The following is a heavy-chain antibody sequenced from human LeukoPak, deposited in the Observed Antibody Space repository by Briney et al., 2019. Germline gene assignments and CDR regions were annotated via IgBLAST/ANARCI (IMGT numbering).Heavy chain of an antibody. D-gene: IGHD6-13*01. CDR1: GYSFTSYW. Sequence: GESLKISCKGSGYSFTSYWIGWVRQMPGKGLEWMGIIYPGDSDTRYSPSFQGQVTISADKSISTAYLQWSSLKASDTAMYYCARHVHPEWAAAGTSYYYYGMDVWGQGTTVTVSS. V-gene: IGHV5-51*01. J-gene: IGHJ6*02. CDR3: ARHVHPEWAAAGTSYYYYGMDV. CDR2: IYPGDSDT.